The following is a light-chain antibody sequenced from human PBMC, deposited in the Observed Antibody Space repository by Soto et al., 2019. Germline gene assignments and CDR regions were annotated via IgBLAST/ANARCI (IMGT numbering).Light chain of an antibody. CDR2: AAA. CDR3: LQHNAYPLT. V-gene: IGKV1-17*01. Sequence: DIQMTQSPSSLSASVGDRVTITCRASQDIGNDVGWYQQKPGKAPKRLIFAAARLQSGVPSRFGGSGSGTEFILTFSSLQPEDFATYYCLQHNAYPLTFGGGTTVDIK. CDR1: QDIGND. J-gene: IGKJ4*01.